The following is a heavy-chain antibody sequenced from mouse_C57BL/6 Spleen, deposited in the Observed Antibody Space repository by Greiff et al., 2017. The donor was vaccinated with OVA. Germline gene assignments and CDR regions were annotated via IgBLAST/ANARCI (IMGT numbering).Heavy chain of an antibody. J-gene: IGHJ3*01. CDR1: GYTFTSYW. Sequence: QVQLQQPGTELVKPGASVKLSCKASGYTFTSYWMHWVKQRPGQGLEWIGNINPSNGGTNYNEKLKSKATLTVDKSSSTAYMQLSSLTSEDSAIYYCARSPLHFYGNGVGAYWGQGTLVTVSA. CDR2: INPSNGGT. V-gene: IGHV1-53*01. CDR3: ARSPLHFYGNGVGAY. D-gene: IGHD2-1*01.